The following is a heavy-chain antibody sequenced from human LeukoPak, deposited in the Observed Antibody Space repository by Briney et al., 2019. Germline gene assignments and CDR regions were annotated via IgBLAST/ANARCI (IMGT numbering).Heavy chain of an antibody. CDR3: ARVVCSSTSCLEDYFDY. CDR2: IYYSGST. D-gene: IGHD2-2*01. Sequence: SETLSLTCTVSGGSISSSYWSWIRQPPGKKLEWIGNIYYSGSTNYNPSLQSRVTISVDTSNNQFSLRLSSVTAADTAVYYCARVVCSSTSCLEDYFDYWGQGTLVTVSS. V-gene: IGHV4-59*01. J-gene: IGHJ4*02. CDR1: GGSISSSY.